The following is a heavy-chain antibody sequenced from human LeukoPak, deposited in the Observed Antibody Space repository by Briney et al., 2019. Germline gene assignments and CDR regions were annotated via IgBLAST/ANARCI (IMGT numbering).Heavy chain of an antibody. CDR2: IRGDGRTT. J-gene: IGHJ4*02. Sequence: GGSLRLSCAAFGFTFGDYAMHWVRQAPGKGLEWVSLIRGDGRTTSYAGSVKGRFTISRDNRKNSLYLQMSSLRPEDTAMYYCAKDAVAGTWLHYWGQGTLVTVSS. CDR3: AKDAVAGTWLHY. D-gene: IGHD6-19*01. V-gene: IGHV3-43*02. CDR1: GFTFGDYA.